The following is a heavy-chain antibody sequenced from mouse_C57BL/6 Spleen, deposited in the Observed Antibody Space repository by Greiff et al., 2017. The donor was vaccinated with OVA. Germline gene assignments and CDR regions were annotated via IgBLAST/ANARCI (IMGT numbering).Heavy chain of an antibody. CDR3: ARGDYYYGSSYYFDY. V-gene: IGHV3-6*01. D-gene: IGHD1-1*01. CDR2: ISYDGSN. J-gene: IGHJ2*01. CDR1: GYSITSGYY. Sequence: EVKLQESGPGLVKPSQSLSLTCSVTGYSITSGYYWNWIRQFPGNKLEWMGYISYDGSNNYNPSLKNRSSITRDTSKNQFFLKLNSVTTEDTATYYCARGDYYYGSSYYFDYWGQGTTLTVSS.